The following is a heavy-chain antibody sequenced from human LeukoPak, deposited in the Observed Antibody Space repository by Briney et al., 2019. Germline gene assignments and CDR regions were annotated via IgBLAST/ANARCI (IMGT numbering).Heavy chain of an antibody. CDR2: INGDGTST. J-gene: IGHJ4*02. CDR3: ARWADYGGNSGYDY. CDR1: GFTFSSYW. Sequence: GGSLRLSCAASGFTFSSYWMHWVRQAPGKGLVWVSRINGDGTSTSYADSVKGRFTISRDNAKNTLYLQMNSLRAEDTAVYYCARWADYGGNSGYDYWGQGTLVAVSS. V-gene: IGHV3-74*01. D-gene: IGHD4-23*01.